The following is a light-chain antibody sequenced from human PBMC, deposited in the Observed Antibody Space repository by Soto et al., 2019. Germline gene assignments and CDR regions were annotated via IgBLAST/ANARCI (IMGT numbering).Light chain of an antibody. CDR3: SSYAGSNNYV. Sequence: QSALTQPPSASGSPGQSVTISCTGTSSDVGGYNYVSWYQQHPGKAPKLIIYEVNKRPSGVPDRFSGSKSGNTASLTVSGLQAEDEADYYCSSYAGSNNYVFGIGTKLTVL. CDR2: EVN. V-gene: IGLV2-8*01. CDR1: SSDVGGYNY. J-gene: IGLJ1*01.